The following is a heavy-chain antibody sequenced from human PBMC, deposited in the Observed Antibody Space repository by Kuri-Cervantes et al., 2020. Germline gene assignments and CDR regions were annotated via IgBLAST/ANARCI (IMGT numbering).Heavy chain of an antibody. D-gene: IGHD3-16*01. CDR1: GYTFTSYA. J-gene: IGHJ4*02. V-gene: IGHV1-3*01. CDR3: ARGPAPDVGDFDY. Sequence: ASVKVSCKASGYTFTSYAMHWVRQAPGQRREWMGWINAGNGNTKYSQKFQGRVTITRDTSASTAYMELSSLRSEDTAVYYCARGPAPDVGDFDYWSQGTLVTVSS. CDR2: INAGNGNT.